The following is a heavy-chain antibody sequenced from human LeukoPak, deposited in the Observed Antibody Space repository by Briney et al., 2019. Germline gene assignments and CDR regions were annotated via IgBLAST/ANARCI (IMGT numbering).Heavy chain of an antibody. CDR3: ASSHDYYYDSSGYYYS. J-gene: IGHJ4*02. Sequence: SETLSLTCTVSGGSISSGGYYWSWIRQHPGKGLEWIGYIYYSGSTYYNPSLKSRVTISVGTSKNQFSLKLSSVTAADTVVYYCASSHDYYYDSSGYYYSWGQGTLVTVSS. CDR2: IYYSGST. D-gene: IGHD3-22*01. CDR1: GGSISSGGYY. V-gene: IGHV4-31*03.